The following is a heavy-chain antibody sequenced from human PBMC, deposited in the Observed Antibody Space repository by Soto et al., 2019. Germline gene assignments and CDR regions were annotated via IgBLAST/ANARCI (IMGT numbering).Heavy chain of an antibody. CDR2: ISYDGSNK. CDR3: TTYDFSDY. CDR1: GFTFSSYA. V-gene: IGHV3-30-3*01. J-gene: IGHJ4*02. Sequence: PLRLSCAASGFTFSSYAMHWVRQAPGKGLEWVAVISYDGSNKYYADSVKGRFTISRDNSKNTLYLQMNSLRAEDTAVYYCTTYDFSDYWGQGTLVTVSS. D-gene: IGHD3-3*01.